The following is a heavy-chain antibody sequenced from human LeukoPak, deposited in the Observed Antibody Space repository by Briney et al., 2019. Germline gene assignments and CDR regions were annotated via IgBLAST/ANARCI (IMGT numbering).Heavy chain of an antibody. J-gene: IGHJ5*02. D-gene: IGHD3-16*02. CDR2: INPNSGGT. V-gene: IGHV1-2*06. Sequence: ASVKVSCKASGYTFTGYYMHWVRQAPGQGLEWMGRINPNSGGTNYAQKFQGRVTMTRDTSISTAYMELSRLRSDDTAVYYCARAGPVRDSFGGVIVWFDPWGQGTPVTVSS. CDR1: GYTFTGYY. CDR3: ARAGPVRDSFGGVIVWFDP.